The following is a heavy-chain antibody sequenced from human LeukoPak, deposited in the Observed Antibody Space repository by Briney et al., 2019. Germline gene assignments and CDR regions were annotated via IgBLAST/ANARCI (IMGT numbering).Heavy chain of an antibody. CDR1: GGSISSYS. CDR2: IYYTGST. J-gene: IGHJ4*02. D-gene: IGHD6-13*01. V-gene: IGHV4-59*08. CDR3: ARLRPSIGAAGTFYY. Sequence: SETLSLTCTVSGGSISSYSWSWIRQPPGKGLEWIGYIYYTGSTKYNASLKSRVTISVDTSKNQFSLKVSSVTAADTAVYYCARLRPSIGAAGTFYYWGQGILVTVSS.